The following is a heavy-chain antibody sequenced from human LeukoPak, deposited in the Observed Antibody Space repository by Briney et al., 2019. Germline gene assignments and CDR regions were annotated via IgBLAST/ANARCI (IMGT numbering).Heavy chain of an antibody. J-gene: IGHJ4*02. CDR3: AREGSTYGSGVDY. Sequence: GGSLRLSCAASGFTFSSYEMNWVRQAPGKGLEWVSYISSSGSTICYADSVKGRFTISRDNAKNSLYLQMNSLRAEDTAVYYCAREGSTYGSGVDYWGQGTLVTVSS. V-gene: IGHV3-48*03. CDR2: ISSSGSTI. D-gene: IGHD3-10*01. CDR1: GFTFSSYE.